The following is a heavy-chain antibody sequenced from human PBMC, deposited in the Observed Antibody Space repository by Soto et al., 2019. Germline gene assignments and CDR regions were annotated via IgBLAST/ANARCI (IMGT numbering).Heavy chain of an antibody. CDR3: ARVMGSWRGRYYYGMDV. CDR1: GGSISSGGYY. Sequence: SETLSLTCTVPGGSISSGGYYWSWIRQHPGKGLEWIGYIYYSGSTYYNPSLKSRVTISVDTSKNQFSLKLSSVTAADTAVYYCARVMGSWRGRYYYGMDVWGQGTTVTVSS. D-gene: IGHD1-26*01. J-gene: IGHJ6*02. V-gene: IGHV4-31*03. CDR2: IYYSGST.